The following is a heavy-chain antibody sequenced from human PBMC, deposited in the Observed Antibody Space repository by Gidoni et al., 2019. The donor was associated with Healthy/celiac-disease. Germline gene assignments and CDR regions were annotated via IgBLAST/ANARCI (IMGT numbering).Heavy chain of an antibody. Sequence: VQPGGSLRLSCAASGFTFSSYAMRWVRQAPGKGLEWVSAISGSGGSTYYADSVKGRFTISRDNSKNTLYLQMNSLRAEDTAVYYCAKKEWELLRVFDYWGQGTLVTVSS. D-gene: IGHD1-26*01. V-gene: IGHV3-23*01. CDR3: AKKEWELLRVFDY. CDR1: GFTFSSYA. J-gene: IGHJ4*02. CDR2: ISGSGGST.